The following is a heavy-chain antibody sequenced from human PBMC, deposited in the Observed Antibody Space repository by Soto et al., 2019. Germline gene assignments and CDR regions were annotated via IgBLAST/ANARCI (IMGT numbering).Heavy chain of an antibody. Sequence: GGSLRLSCAASGFTFSNAWINWVRQAPGKGLEWVSAISGSGGSTYYADSVKGRFTISRDNSKNTLYLQMNSLRAEDTAVYYCAKGSGCSSTSCYGYYYYYMDVWGKGTTVTVSS. CDR2: ISGSGGST. CDR1: GFTFSNAW. CDR3: AKGSGCSSTSCYGYYYYYMDV. J-gene: IGHJ6*03. D-gene: IGHD2-2*01. V-gene: IGHV3-23*01.